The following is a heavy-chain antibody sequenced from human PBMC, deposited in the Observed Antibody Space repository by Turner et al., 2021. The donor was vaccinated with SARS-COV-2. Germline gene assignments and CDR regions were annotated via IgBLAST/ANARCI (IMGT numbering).Heavy chain of an antibody. V-gene: IGHV1-69*01. J-gene: IGHJ3*02. CDR3: ASMNCGGDAGHAFDI. Sequence: QVQLVQSGAEVKKPGSSVKVSCKVSGGTFSSYSIHWVRQAPGQGLEWMGGINPMYDTTTNAQRFRGRVTITADESTGTAYMELTRLISGDTAIYFCASMNCGGDAGHAFDIWAQGTWVTVSS. CDR1: GGTFSSYS. D-gene: IGHD2-21*01. CDR2: INPMYDTT.